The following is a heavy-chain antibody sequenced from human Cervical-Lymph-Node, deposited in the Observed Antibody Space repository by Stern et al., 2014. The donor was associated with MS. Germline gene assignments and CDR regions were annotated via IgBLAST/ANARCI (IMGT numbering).Heavy chain of an antibody. CDR1: DLAFSRYW. Sequence: EVQLVQSGGGEVQPGGSLRLSCVASDLAFSRYWMNWVRQDPGKGLQWVANINQAGSEKYYVDSVKGRFTISRDNAKKSLYLQMNNLRSEDTAVYYCANGGTTWNWGQGTLVTVSS. CDR2: INQAGSEK. J-gene: IGHJ4*02. CDR3: ANGGTTWN. D-gene: IGHD1-1*01. V-gene: IGHV3-7*03.